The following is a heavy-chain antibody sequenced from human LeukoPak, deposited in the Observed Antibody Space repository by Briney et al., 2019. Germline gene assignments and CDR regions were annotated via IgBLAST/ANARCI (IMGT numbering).Heavy chain of an antibody. V-gene: IGHV3-30-3*01. J-gene: IGHJ4*02. Sequence: GGSLRLSCAAPGFTFSSYAMHWVRQAPGKGLEWVAVISYDGSNKYYADSVKGRFTISRDNSKNTLYLQMNSLRAEDTAVYYCAKAVVAADSFEYWGQGTQVTVSS. CDR2: ISYDGSNK. D-gene: IGHD2-15*01. CDR1: GFTFSSYA. CDR3: AKAVVAADSFEY.